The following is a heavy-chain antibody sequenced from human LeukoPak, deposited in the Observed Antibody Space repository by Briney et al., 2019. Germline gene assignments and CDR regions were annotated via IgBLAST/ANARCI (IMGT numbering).Heavy chain of an antibody. Sequence: SETLSLTCTVSGGSISSGGYYWSWIRQHPGKGLEWFGYIYYSGSTYYNPSLKGRVTISVDTSKNQFSLKLSSVTAADTAVYYCAREISNIAAAGIFWFDPWGQGTLVTVSS. V-gene: IGHV4-31*03. CDR3: AREISNIAAAGIFWFDP. CDR1: GGSISSGGYY. D-gene: IGHD6-13*01. J-gene: IGHJ5*02. CDR2: IYYSGST.